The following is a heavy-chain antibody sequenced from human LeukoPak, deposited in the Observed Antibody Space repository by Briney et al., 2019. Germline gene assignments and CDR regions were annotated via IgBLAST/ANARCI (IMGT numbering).Heavy chain of an antibody. CDR1: GFTFSSYG. J-gene: IGHJ4*02. CDR2: ISYDGSNK. CDR3: ARESREEDDYGDYGSSNFDY. Sequence: GGSLRLSCAASGFTFSSYGMHWVRQAPGKGLEWVAVISYDGSNKYYADSVKGRFTISRDNAKNSLYLQMNSLRAEDTAVYYCARESREEDDYGDYGSSNFDYWGQGTLVTVSS. D-gene: IGHD4-17*01. V-gene: IGHV3-30*03.